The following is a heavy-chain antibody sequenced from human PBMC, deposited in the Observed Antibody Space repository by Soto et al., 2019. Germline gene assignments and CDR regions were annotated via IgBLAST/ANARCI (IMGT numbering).Heavy chain of an antibody. J-gene: IGHJ4*02. D-gene: IGHD6-19*01. V-gene: IGHV3-9*01. CDR1: GFTFDNYA. Sequence: EVQLVESGGGLVQPGRPLRLSCAGSGFTFDNYALHWVRQAPGKGLEWVSGINWNSGIIGYADSVKGRFTISRDNAKNSVYLHVNSLRPEDTAPYYCVMAFHSSGWYEYDYWGPGTLVTVSS. CDR2: INWNSGII. CDR3: VMAFHSSGWYEYDY.